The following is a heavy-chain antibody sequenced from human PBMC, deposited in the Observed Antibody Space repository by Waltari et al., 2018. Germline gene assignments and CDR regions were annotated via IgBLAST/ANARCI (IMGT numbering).Heavy chain of an antibody. CDR3: ASDWKAGDGLGFAFDL. CDR1: AGTFSSYA. Sequence: QVQLVQSGAEVRKPGSSVKFSCKASAGTFSSYASTWIRQAPGQGLEWMGGIIPILGIANYAQKFQGRVTMTADKSTRPGNMELSSLRSEDTAVYYCASDWKAGDGLGFAFDLWGQGTMVTVSS. CDR2: IIPILGIA. D-gene: IGHD1-1*01. V-gene: IGHV1-69*10. J-gene: IGHJ3*01.